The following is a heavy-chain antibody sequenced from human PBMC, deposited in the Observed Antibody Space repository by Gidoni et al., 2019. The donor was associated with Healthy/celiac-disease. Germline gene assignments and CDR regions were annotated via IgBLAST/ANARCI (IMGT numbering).Heavy chain of an antibody. J-gene: IGHJ6*02. V-gene: IGHV3-30-3*01. CDR3: ARDIDDILTGYYPPYYYYGMDV. Sequence: QVQLVESGGGVVQPGRSLRLSCAASGFTFRRYAMHWVRQAPGKGLEWVAVISYDGSNKYYADSVKGRFTISRDNSKNTLYLQMNSLRAEDTAVYYCARDIDDILTGYYPPYYYYGMDVWGQGTTVTVSS. D-gene: IGHD3-9*01. CDR2: ISYDGSNK. CDR1: GFTFRRYA.